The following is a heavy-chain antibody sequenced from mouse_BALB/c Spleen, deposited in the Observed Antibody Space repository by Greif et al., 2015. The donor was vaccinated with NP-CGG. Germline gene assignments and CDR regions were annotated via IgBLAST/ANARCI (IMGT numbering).Heavy chain of an antibody. D-gene: IGHD4-1*01. J-gene: IGHJ3*01. V-gene: IGHV5-6-4*01. CDR1: GFTFSSYT. CDR2: ISSGGSYT. Sequence: DVQLQESGGGLVKPGGSLNLSCAASGFTFSSYTMSWVRQTPEKRLEWVATISSGGSYTYYPDSVKGRFTISRDNAKNTLYPQMSSLKSEDTAMYYCTREGRDWDGGFAYWGQGTLVTVSA. CDR3: TREGRDWDGGFAY.